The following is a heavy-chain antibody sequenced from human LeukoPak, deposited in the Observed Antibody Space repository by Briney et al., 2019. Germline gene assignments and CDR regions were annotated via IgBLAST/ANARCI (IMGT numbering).Heavy chain of an antibody. D-gene: IGHD3-3*01. CDR3: AREPSDFWSGYNTGDAFDI. V-gene: IGHV4-39*07. CDR1: GGSISSSSYY. CDR2: IYYSGST. Sequence: SETLSLTCTVSGGSISSSSYYWGWIRQHPGKGLEWIGNIYYSGSTSYNPSLKSRVTISVDTSKNQFSLKLSSVTAADTAVYYCAREPSDFWSGYNTGDAFDIWGQGTMVTVSS. J-gene: IGHJ3*02.